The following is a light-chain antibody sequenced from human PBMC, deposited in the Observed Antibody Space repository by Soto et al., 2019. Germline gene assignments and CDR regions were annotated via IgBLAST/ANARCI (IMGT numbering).Light chain of an antibody. CDR1: SSDVGGYNY. Sequence: QSALTQPPSASGSPGQSVTISCTGTSSDVGGYNYVSWYQQHPGKAPKLMIYEVSKRPSGVPDRFSGSKSGTSATLGITGLQTGDEADYYCATWDGSLSVVVFGGGTKLTVL. V-gene: IGLV2-8*01. CDR3: ATWDGSLSVVV. J-gene: IGLJ2*01. CDR2: EVS.